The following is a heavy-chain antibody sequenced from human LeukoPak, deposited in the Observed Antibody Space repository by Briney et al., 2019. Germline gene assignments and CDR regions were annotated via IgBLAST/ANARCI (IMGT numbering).Heavy chain of an antibody. V-gene: IGHV3-69-1*01. CDR2: ISSSSNI. Sequence: GGSLRLSCAASGFIFSSFDMHWVRQAQGKGLQWLSLISSSSNIYYADSVKGRFTISRDNAKNSLYLQMNSLRDEDTAVYFCARGSDSSGYYGGDWGQGPLVTVSS. CDR3: ARGSDSSGYYGGD. J-gene: IGHJ4*02. D-gene: IGHD3-22*01. CDR1: GFIFSSFD.